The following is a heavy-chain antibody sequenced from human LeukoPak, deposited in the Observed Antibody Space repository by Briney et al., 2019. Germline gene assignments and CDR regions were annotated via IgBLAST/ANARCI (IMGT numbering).Heavy chain of an antibody. Sequence: GGSLRLSCAASGFTFSSYAMSWVRQAPGKGLEWVSAISGSGDSTYYADSVKGRFTISRDNSKNTLYLQMNSLRAEDTAVYYCAKEGYYYDSSGYSTYAEYFQHWGQGTLVTVSS. D-gene: IGHD3-22*01. V-gene: IGHV3-23*01. CDR1: GFTFSSYA. CDR2: ISGSGDST. CDR3: AKEGYYYDSSGYSTYAEYFQH. J-gene: IGHJ1*01.